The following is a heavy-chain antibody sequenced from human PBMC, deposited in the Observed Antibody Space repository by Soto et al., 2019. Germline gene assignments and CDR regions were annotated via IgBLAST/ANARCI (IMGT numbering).Heavy chain of an antibody. Sequence: GGSLRLSCAASGFTFSNYWITWVRQAPGKGLEWVANIKQDESEKYYVGSVKGRFTISRENAKNSLFLQMNDLRLEDTAVYYCATDSWGYSYGADSWGQGTLVTVSS. D-gene: IGHD5-18*01. J-gene: IGHJ5*01. CDR3: ATDSWGYSYGADS. CDR1: GFTFSNYW. V-gene: IGHV3-7*04. CDR2: IKQDESEK.